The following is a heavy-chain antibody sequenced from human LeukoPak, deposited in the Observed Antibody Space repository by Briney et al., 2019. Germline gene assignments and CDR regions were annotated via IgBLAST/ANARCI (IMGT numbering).Heavy chain of an antibody. D-gene: IGHD3-22*01. CDR2: ISYDGSNK. Sequence: RGSLRLSCAASGFTFSSYGMHWVRQAPVKGLEWVAVISYDGSNKYYADSVKGRFTISRDNSKNTLYLQMNSLRAEDTAVYYCASLDSRIGAFDIWGQGTMVTVSS. CDR1: GFTFSSYG. J-gene: IGHJ3*02. CDR3: ASLDSRIGAFDI. V-gene: IGHV3-30*03.